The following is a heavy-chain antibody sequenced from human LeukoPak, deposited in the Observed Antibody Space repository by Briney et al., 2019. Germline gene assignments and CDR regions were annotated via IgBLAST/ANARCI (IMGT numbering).Heavy chain of an antibody. J-gene: IGHJ4*02. CDR1: GFTFSSYA. CDR3: ARGLYYYDSSGPAGY. CDR2: ISYDGSNK. V-gene: IGHV3-30-3*01. D-gene: IGHD3-22*01. Sequence: PGGSLRLSCAASGFTFSSYAMHWVRQAPGKGLEWVAVISYDGSNKYYADSVKGRFTISRDNSKNTLYLQMNSLRAEDTAVYYCARGLYYYDSSGPAGYWGQGTLVTVSS.